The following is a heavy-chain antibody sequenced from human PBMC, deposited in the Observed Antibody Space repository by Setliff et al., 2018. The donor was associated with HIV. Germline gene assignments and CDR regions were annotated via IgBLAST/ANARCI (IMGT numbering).Heavy chain of an antibody. J-gene: IGHJ4*02. Sequence: GGSLRLSCAVSGFNFRGYNMNWVRQAPGKGLERVSFIQYDGSNKYYAESVKGRFTISRDNSKSTLYLQMNSLRPEDRAVYYCATTHHYARSGYYGWGQGTLVTVSS. CDR3: ATTHHYARSGYYG. CDR2: IQYDGSNK. V-gene: IGHV3-30*02. D-gene: IGHD3-22*01. CDR1: GFNFRGYN.